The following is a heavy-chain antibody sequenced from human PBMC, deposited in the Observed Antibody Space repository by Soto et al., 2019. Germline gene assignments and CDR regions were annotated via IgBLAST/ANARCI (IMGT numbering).Heavy chain of an antibody. CDR2: ISYDGSNK. V-gene: IGHV3-30*18. D-gene: IGHD3-9*01. J-gene: IGHJ6*02. CDR3: AKIPHYDILTGYYRYGMDV. Sequence: HPGGSLRLSCAASGFTFSSYGMHWVRQAPGKGLEWVAVISYDGSNKYYADSVKGRFTISRDNSKNTLYLQMNSLRAEDTAVYYCAKIPHYDILTGYYRYGMDVWGQGTTVTVSS. CDR1: GFTFSSYG.